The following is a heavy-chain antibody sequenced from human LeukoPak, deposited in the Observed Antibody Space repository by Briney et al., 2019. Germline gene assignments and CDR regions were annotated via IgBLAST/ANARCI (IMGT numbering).Heavy chain of an antibody. J-gene: IGHJ3*02. CDR2: IYYSGST. V-gene: IGHV4-59*01. CDR1: GGSISSYY. CDR3: ARLPSYYDFWSGYHPGGAFDI. Sequence: SETLSLTCTVSGGSISSYYWSWIRQPPGKVLEWIGYIYYSGSTNYNPSLKSRVTISVDTSKNQFSLKLSSVTAADTAVYYCARLPSYYDFWSGYHPGGAFDIWGQGTMVTVSS. D-gene: IGHD3-3*01.